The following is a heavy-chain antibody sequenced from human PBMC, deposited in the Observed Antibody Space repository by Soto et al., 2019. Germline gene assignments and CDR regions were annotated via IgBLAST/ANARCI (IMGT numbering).Heavy chain of an antibody. CDR2: ISASGDTV. CDR1: GLTSSGIE. D-gene: IGHD2-21*02. J-gene: IGHJ6*02. V-gene: IGHV3-48*03. Sequence: EVRLEESGGGFVQPGGALRLSCVFSGLTSSGIELNWVRQVAGKGLEWLSYISASGDTVDYIDSVRGRFTISRDNAKQSLFLQMSALRVEDTAVYYCAGLSVTGGVDVWGQGTTVTVSS. CDR3: AGLSVTGGVDV.